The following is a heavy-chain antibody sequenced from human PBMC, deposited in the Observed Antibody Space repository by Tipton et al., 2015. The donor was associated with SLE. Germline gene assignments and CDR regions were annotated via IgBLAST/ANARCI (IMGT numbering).Heavy chain of an antibody. D-gene: IGHD6-13*01. Sequence: TLSLTCTVSGGSISSSSYYWGWIRQPPGKGLEWIGSIYYSGSTYYNPSLKSRVTISVDTSKNQFSLKLSSVTAADTAEYYCARRKGPYSSSWYHWGQGTLVTVSS. CDR2: IYYSGST. J-gene: IGHJ5*02. V-gene: IGHV4-39*01. CDR1: GGSISSSSYY. CDR3: ARRKGPYSSSWYH.